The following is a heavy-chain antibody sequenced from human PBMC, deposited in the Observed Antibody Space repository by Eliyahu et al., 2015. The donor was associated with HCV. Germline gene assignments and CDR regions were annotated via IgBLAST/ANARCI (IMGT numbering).Heavy chain of an antibody. Sequence: EVQVVESGGGLVQPGGSLXLSCSASGFTVSNSYMSWVRQAPGKGLEWVSVIYSGGSTYYADSVKGRFTISRDSSKNTLYLQMNSLRVEDTAVYYCARDPQTNAFDIWGQGTMVTVSS. CDR1: GFTVSNSY. J-gene: IGHJ3*02. CDR2: IYSGGST. D-gene: IGHD1-7*01. CDR3: ARDPQTNAFDI. V-gene: IGHV3-66*01.